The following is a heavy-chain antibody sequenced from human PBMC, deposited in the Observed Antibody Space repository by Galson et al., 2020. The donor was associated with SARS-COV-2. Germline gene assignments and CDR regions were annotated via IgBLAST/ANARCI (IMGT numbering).Heavy chain of an antibody. CDR1: GFNFSNYW. Sequence: GGSLRLSCAASGFNFSNYWIHWVRQAPGKGLVWVSRIKSDGSSTDYADSVKGRFTISRDNAKNTLYLQMNSLRAEDTAVYYCVPRYCSSTSCTAGFDHWGQGTLVTVSS. V-gene: IGHV3-74*01. CDR2: IKSDGSST. CDR3: VPRYCSSTSCTAGFDH. J-gene: IGHJ4*02. D-gene: IGHD2-2*01.